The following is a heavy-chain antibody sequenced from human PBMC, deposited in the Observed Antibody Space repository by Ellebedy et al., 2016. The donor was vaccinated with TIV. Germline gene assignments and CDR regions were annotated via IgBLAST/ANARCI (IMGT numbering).Heavy chain of an antibody. Sequence: ASVKVSCXGSGYSFINFGVSWVRQAPGQGLEWMGWISAYNGNTHSTDKLQGRLTMTRDTSTSTAYMELRSLRSDDTAVYYCAREWEVAGVVYFLYWGQGTPVSVSS. CDR3: AREWEVAGVVYFLY. V-gene: IGHV1-18*01. J-gene: IGHJ4*02. D-gene: IGHD1-26*01. CDR2: ISAYNGNT. CDR1: GYSFINFG.